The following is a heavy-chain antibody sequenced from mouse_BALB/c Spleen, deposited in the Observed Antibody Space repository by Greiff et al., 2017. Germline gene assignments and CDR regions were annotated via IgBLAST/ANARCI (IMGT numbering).Heavy chain of an antibody. CDR3: ARDYYGSSYGRFAY. CDR1: GDSITSGY. CDR2: ISYSGST. V-gene: IGHV3-8*02. D-gene: IGHD1-1*01. Sequence: EVQLQQSGPSLVKPSQTLSLTCSVTGDSITSGYWNWIRKFPGNKLEYMGYISYSGSTYYNPSLKSRISITRDTSKNQYYLQLNSVTTEDTATYYCARDYYGSSYGRFAYWGQGTLVTVSA. J-gene: IGHJ3*01.